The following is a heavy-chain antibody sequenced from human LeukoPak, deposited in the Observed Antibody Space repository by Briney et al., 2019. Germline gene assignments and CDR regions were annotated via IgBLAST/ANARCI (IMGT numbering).Heavy chain of an antibody. J-gene: IGHJ4*02. CDR3: GGLAVFVS. CDR1: GFTFSNYD. V-gene: IGHV3-30*02. CDR2: IRCDGSDK. Sequence: GGSLRLSCAASGFTFSNYDMHWAREAPGKGLEWVTFIRCDGSDKYYADSVKGRFTISRDNSRNTLYLQMNSLRPEDTAVYYCGGLAVFVSWGQGTLVTVSS. D-gene: IGHD6-19*01.